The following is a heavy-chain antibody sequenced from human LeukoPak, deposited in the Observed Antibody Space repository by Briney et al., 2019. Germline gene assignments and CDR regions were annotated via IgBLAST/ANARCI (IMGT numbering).Heavy chain of an antibody. Sequence: SVKVSCKASGGTFSRYAISWVRQAPGQGLEWMGGIIPMFGIANYAQKFQGRVTITANESTSTAYMELSSLRSEDTAVYYCARDRPYTGGWRGFDYWGQGTLVTVSS. CDR2: IIPMFGIA. D-gene: IGHD6-19*01. CDR1: GGTFSRYA. V-gene: IGHV1-69*13. CDR3: ARDRPYTGGWRGFDY. J-gene: IGHJ4*02.